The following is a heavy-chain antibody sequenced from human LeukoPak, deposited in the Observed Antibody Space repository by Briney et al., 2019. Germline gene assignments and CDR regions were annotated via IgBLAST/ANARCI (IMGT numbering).Heavy chain of an antibody. D-gene: IGHD3-3*02. CDR3: ATTLARIVGTGYFDY. CDR2: INHSGST. V-gene: IGHV4-34*01. Sequence: PSETLSLTCAVYGGSFSGYYWSWIRQPPGKGLEWIGEINHSGSTNYNPSLKSRVTISVDTSKNQFSLKLSSVTAADTAVYYCATTLARIVGTGYFDYWGQGTLVTVSS. CDR1: GGSFSGYY. J-gene: IGHJ4*02.